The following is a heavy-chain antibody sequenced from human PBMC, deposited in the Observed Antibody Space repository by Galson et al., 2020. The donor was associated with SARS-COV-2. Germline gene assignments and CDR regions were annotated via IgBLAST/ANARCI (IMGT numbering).Heavy chain of an antibody. Sequence: GESLKISCAASGFTFSSYGMHWVRQAPGKGLEWVAVISYDGSNKYYADSVKGRFTISRDNAKSTLTLQMNSLRAEDTAVYYCARSVLDDISVIDYWGQGTLVTVSS. J-gene: IGHJ4*02. V-gene: IGHV3-30*03. D-gene: IGHD4-17*01. CDR1: GFTFSSYG. CDR2: ISYDGSNK. CDR3: ARSVLDDISVIDY.